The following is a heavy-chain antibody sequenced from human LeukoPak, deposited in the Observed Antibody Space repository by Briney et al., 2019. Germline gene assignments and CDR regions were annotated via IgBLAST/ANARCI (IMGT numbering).Heavy chain of an antibody. D-gene: IGHD3-3*01. CDR3: ARGQYDFWSGYYSNRRQIYYYYGMDV. Sequence: SVKVSCKASGGTFSSYAISWVRQAPGQGLEWMGGIIPIFGTANYAQKFQGRVTITADKSTSTAYMELSSLRSEDTAVYYCARGQYDFWSGYYSNRRQIYYYYGMDVWGQGTTVTVSS. J-gene: IGHJ6*02. CDR1: GGTFSSYA. CDR2: IIPIFGTA. V-gene: IGHV1-69*06.